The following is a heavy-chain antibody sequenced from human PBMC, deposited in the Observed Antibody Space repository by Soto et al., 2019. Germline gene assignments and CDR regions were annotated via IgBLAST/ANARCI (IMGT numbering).Heavy chain of an antibody. CDR2: ISSSSSYI. Sequence: PGGSLRLSCAASGFTFSSYSMNWVRQAPGKGLEWVSSISSSSSYIYYADSVKGRFTISRDNAKNSLYLQMNSLRAEDTAVYYCARDLALYSYADDYYYYYGMDVWGQGTTVTVSS. CDR3: ARDLALYSYADDYYYYYGMDV. V-gene: IGHV3-21*01. D-gene: IGHD5-18*01. J-gene: IGHJ6*02. CDR1: GFTFSSYS.